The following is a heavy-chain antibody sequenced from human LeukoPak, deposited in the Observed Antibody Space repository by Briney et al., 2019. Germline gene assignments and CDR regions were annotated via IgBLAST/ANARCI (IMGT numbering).Heavy chain of an antibody. D-gene: IGHD2-15*01. CDR1: GGSISSYY. Sequence: SETLSLTCTVSGGSISSYYWSWIRQPAGKGLEWIGRIYTSGSTNYNPSLKSRVTMSVDTSKNQFSLKLSSVTAADTAVYYCARVNCSGGSCYWDGAFDIWGQGTMVTVSS. V-gene: IGHV4-4*07. CDR3: ARVNCSGGSCYWDGAFDI. J-gene: IGHJ3*02. CDR2: IYTSGST.